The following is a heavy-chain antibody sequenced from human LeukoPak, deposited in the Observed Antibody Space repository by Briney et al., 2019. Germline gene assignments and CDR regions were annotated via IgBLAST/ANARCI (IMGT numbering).Heavy chain of an antibody. CDR2: IYYSGTT. D-gene: IGHD2-21*02. CDR3: ARETDPFDP. J-gene: IGHJ5*02. V-gene: IGHV4-39*07. Sequence: SETLSLTCTVSGGSITNSSYYWGWIRQPPGKGLEWIGSIYYSGTTYYNPARQSRVTISLDTSRNQFSLKLTSVFAADTAVYYCARETDPFDPWGQGTLVTVSS. CDR1: GGSITNSSYY.